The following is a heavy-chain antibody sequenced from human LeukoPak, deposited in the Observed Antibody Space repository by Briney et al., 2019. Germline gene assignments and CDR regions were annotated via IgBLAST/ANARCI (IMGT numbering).Heavy chain of an antibody. V-gene: IGHV3-23*01. CDR2: TSSSDPGT. Sequence: PGGTLRLSCAASGFTFSSYGMSWVRQAPGKGLEWVSATSSSDPGTYYADSVRGRFTISRDNSKNTLYLQLNSLRVEDAGVYYCARGTNYYGSGSYVEIVFPDWGQGTLVTVSS. J-gene: IGHJ4*02. CDR3: ARGTNYYGSGSYVEIVFPD. CDR1: GFTFSSYG. D-gene: IGHD3-10*01.